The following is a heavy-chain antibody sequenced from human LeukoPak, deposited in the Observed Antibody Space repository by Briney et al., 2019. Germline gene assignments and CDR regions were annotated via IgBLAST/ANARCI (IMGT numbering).Heavy chain of an antibody. J-gene: IGHJ3*02. CDR2: INPNSGGT. D-gene: IGHD5-18*01. CDR1: GYTFTGYY. CDR3: ARGGYSYGHDAFDI. Sequence: ASVKVSCKASGYTFTGYYMHWVRQAPGKGLEWLGWINPNSGGTNYAQKFQGRVTMTRDTSISTAYMELSRLRSDDTAVYYCARGGYSYGHDAFDIWGQGTMVTVSS. V-gene: IGHV1-2*02.